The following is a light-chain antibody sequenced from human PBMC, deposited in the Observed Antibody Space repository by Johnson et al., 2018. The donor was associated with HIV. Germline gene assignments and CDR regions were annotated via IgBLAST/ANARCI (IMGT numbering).Light chain of an antibody. J-gene: IGLJ1*01. V-gene: IGLV1-51*02. CDR1: SYNIGNNY. CDR3: GTWDSSLSAVP. CDR2: ENN. Sequence: QPVLTQPPSVSAAPGQKVTISCSGSSYNIGNNYISWFQQLPGTPPKLLIYENNKRPSRIPDRFSGSKSGTSATLDITGLQTGDEADYYCGTWDSSLSAVPFGTGTKVTVL.